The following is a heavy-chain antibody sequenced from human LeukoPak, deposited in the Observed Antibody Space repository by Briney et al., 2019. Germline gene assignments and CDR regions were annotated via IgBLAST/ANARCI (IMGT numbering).Heavy chain of an antibody. CDR2: INSDGSEG. CDR3: ARSSYSSSSSV. J-gene: IGHJ3*01. Sequence: PGGSLRLSCAVSGFTFSGFWMSWSRQATGKGLEWVASINSDGSEGYYADVVKGRFTISRDNAKNSLYLQINSLRAEDTAVYYCARSSYSSSSSVWGQGTMVTVSS. D-gene: IGHD6-6*01. CDR1: GFTFSGFW. V-gene: IGHV3-7*03.